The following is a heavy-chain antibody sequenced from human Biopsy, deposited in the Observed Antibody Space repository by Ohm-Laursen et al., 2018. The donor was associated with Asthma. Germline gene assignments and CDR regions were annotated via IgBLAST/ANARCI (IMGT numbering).Heavy chain of an antibody. CDR1: GYTFNSAG. Sequence: ASVKVSCKASGYTFNSAGITWVRQAPGQGPEWMGWISVYNGNTKVAQKLQDRVTMITDTSTSTAYMELRSLRSDDTAVYFCARAVDYSHYYGIDVWGRGTTVTVSP. CDR3: ARAVDYSHYYGIDV. V-gene: IGHV1-18*01. CDR2: ISVYNGNT. J-gene: IGHJ6*01. D-gene: IGHD3-10*01.